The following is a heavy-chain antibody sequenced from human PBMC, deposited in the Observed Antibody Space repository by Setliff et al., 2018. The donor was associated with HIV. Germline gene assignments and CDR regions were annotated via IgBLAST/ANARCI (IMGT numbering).Heavy chain of an antibody. V-gene: IGHV4-61*02. CDR2: IHTSGST. CDR1: GGSISSGRYY. Sequence: PSETLSLTCTVSGGSISSGRYYWSWIRQPAGKGLEWIGRIHTSGSTNYNPSLKSRVTISVDTSKNQFSLKLSSVTAADTAVYYCARSSITMVRGPPGTNGMDVWGQGTTVTVSS. CDR3: ARSSITMVRGPPGTNGMDV. J-gene: IGHJ6*02. D-gene: IGHD3-10*01.